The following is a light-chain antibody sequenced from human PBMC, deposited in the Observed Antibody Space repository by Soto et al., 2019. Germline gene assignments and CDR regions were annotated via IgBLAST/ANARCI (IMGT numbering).Light chain of an antibody. V-gene: IGKV3-20*01. CDR1: QSVSSSY. J-gene: IGKJ1*01. CDR3: QQYGSSRT. CDR2: GAS. Sequence: EIVLTQSPGTLSLSPGERATLSCRASQSVSSSYLAWYQQKPGQAPRLLIYGASSRATGIPDRLSGSGSGTDFTLTIGRLEPEDFAVYSCQQYGSSRTFGQGTKVEIK.